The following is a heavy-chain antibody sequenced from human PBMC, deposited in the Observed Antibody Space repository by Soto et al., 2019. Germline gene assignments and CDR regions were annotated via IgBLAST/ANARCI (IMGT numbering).Heavy chain of an antibody. D-gene: IGHD2-8*02. CDR1: GYTFTTYG. Sequence: QVQLVQSGDEVKKPGASVKLSCKASGYTFTTYGISWVRQAPGQGLEWMGWISGQNGETNYAHKFQGRVTMTTDTSTTTAYMELRSLRSDDTAVYFCARDVDVLTVPPGDYWGQGTLVTVSS. J-gene: IGHJ4*02. CDR3: ARDVDVLTVPPGDY. CDR2: ISGQNGET. V-gene: IGHV1-18*04.